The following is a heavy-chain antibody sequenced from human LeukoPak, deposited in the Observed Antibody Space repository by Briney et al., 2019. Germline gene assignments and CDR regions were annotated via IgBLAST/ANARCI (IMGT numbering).Heavy chain of an antibody. Sequence: GASVKVSCKASGGTFSSYAISWVRQAPGQGLEWMGRIIPILGIANYAQKFQGRVTITADKSTSTAYMELSSLRSEDTAVYNCARDLIVVVNMGHYFDYWGQGTLVTVSS. J-gene: IGHJ4*02. CDR2: IIPILGIA. V-gene: IGHV1-69*04. CDR3: ARDLIVVVNMGHYFDY. D-gene: IGHD3-22*01. CDR1: GGTFSSYA.